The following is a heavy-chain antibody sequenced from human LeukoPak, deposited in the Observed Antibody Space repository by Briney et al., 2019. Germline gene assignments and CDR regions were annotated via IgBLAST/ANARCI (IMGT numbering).Heavy chain of an antibody. J-gene: IGHJ5*01. Sequence: ASVKVSCKASGYTFTGYYIDWVRQAPGQGLGWMGWINSDSGGTNYAQKFQGRVTMTRDTSTSTAYMELSSLRSDDTAMYYCARDYTGGGSSWSDNWFDPWGQGTLVTVSS. CDR1: GYTFTGYY. V-gene: IGHV1-2*02. CDR3: ARDYTGGGSSWSDNWFDP. CDR2: INSDSGGT. D-gene: IGHD6-13*01.